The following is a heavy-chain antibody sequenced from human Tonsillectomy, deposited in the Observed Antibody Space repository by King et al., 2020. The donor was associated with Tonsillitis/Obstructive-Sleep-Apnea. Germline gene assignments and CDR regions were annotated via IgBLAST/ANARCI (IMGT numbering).Heavy chain of an antibody. D-gene: IGHD1-26*01. CDR3: TTDQKWGARRYYFDY. CDR2: IKSKTDGGTT. CDR1: GFTFSNAW. J-gene: IGHJ4*02. Sequence: EVQLVESGGGLVKPGGSLRLSCAASGFTFSNAWMSWVRQAPGKGLEWVGRIKSKTDGGTTDYAAPVKGRFTISRDDSKNTLYMQMNSLKTEDTAGYYCTTDQKWGARRYYFDYWGQGNLVTVSS. V-gene: IGHV3-15*01.